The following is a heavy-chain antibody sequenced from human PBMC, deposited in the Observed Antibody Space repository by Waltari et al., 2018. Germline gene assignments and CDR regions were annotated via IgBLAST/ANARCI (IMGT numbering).Heavy chain of an antibody. Sequence: QVQLVQSGAEVKKFGASVKVCCNASGYTFTRYDIYWVRQATGQGLEWMGWMNPNSGNTGYAQKFQGRVTITRNTSISTAYMELSSLRSEDTAVYYCARADGVPAARYWGQGTLVTVSS. V-gene: IGHV1-8*03. CDR1: GYTFTRYD. CDR2: MNPNSGNT. J-gene: IGHJ4*02. CDR3: ARADGVPAARY. D-gene: IGHD2-2*01.